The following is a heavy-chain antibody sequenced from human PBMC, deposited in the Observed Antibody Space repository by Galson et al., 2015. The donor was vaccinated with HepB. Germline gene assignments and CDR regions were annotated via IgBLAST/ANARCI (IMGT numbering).Heavy chain of an antibody. D-gene: IGHD2-15*01. V-gene: IGHV1-58*01. CDR3: AAESYCSGGSCYSRHYYGMDV. J-gene: IGHJ6*02. Sequence: SVKVSCKASGFTFTSSAVQWARQARGQRLEWIGWIVVGSGNTNYAQKFQERVTITRDMSTSTAYMELSSLRSEDTAVYYCAAESYCSGGSCYSRHYYGMDVWGQGTTVTVSS. CDR2: IVVGSGNT. CDR1: GFTFTSSA.